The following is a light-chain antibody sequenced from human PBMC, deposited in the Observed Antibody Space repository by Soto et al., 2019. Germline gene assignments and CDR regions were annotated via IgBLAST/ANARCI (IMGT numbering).Light chain of an antibody. Sequence: DIQMTQSPSTLSASVGDRVTITCRASQSISSWLAWYQLKPGEAPKLLIYKASSLESGVPSRFSGSGSGTEFTLSISSLQPDDFATYYCQQYNSYSWTFGQGTKVEI. J-gene: IGKJ1*01. V-gene: IGKV1-5*03. CDR3: QQYNSYSWT. CDR2: KAS. CDR1: QSISSW.